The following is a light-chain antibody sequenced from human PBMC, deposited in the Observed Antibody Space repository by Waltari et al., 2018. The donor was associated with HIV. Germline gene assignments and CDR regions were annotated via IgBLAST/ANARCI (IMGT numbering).Light chain of an antibody. Sequence: EIVLTQSPGTLSFSPGERATFPCRASEGASNSYLAWYQQKPGQAPRLLIDGAPSRATGIPDRFSGSGSGTDFTLTISRLEPEDVAVYYCQQYGSSYTFGQGTKLEIK. CDR1: EGASNSY. V-gene: IGKV3-20*01. CDR2: GAP. CDR3: QQYGSSYT. J-gene: IGKJ2*01.